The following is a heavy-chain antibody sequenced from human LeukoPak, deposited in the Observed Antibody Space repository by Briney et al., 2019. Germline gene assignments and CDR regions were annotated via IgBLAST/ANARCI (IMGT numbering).Heavy chain of an antibody. J-gene: IGHJ4*02. Sequence: GGSLSLSCVASGYTFSSYGMHWVRQAPGKGLEWVAVIWYDGSVQYYADSMKGRFTISRDNSKNTLYLQMNSLRAEDTAVYYCARDMGLYFDYWGQGTLVTVSS. D-gene: IGHD3-10*01. CDR2: IWYDGSVQ. CDR1: GYTFSSYG. CDR3: ARDMGLYFDY. V-gene: IGHV3-33*01.